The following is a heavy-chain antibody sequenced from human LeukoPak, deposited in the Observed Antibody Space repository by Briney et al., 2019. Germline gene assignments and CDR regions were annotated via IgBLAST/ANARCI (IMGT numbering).Heavy chain of an antibody. J-gene: IGHJ4*02. CDR3: AKEQWTTKTFDY. Sequence: GGSLRLSCAASGFTFDDYAMHGVRQAPGKGLEWVSLISGDGGSTYYADSVKGRFTISRDNSKNSLYLQMNSLRTEDTALYYCAKEQWTTKTFDYWGQGTLVTVSS. D-gene: IGHD1-26*01. CDR1: GFTFDDYA. CDR2: ISGDGGST. V-gene: IGHV3-43*02.